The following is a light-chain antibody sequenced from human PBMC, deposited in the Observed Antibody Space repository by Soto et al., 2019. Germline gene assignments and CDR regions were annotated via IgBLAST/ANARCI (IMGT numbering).Light chain of an antibody. CDR1: ESIRTW. J-gene: IGKJ1*01. Sequence: DIQITQSPSTLSASIGDRVTITCRASESIRTWLAWYQQKPGKAPKLLIYATSSLQSGVPSRFSGSGSGTDFTLTISSLQPEDFATYYCQQSYSTPPGTFGQGTKVDIK. CDR3: QQSYSTPPGT. V-gene: IGKV1-39*01. CDR2: ATS.